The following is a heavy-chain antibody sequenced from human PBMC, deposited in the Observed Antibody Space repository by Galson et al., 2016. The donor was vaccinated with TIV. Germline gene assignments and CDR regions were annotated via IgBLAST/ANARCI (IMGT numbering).Heavy chain of an antibody. V-gene: IGHV3-23*01. J-gene: IGHJ3*02. CDR1: GFTFSSYA. CDR2: ISGSGGST. D-gene: IGHD3-22*01. Sequence: SLRLSCAASGFTFSSYAMSWVRQAPGKGLEWVSAISGSGGSTYYADPVKGRFTTSRDNSKNTLYLQMNSLRAEDTAVYYCAKDASYYYDSDAFDIWGQGTMVTVSS. CDR3: AKDASYYYDSDAFDI.